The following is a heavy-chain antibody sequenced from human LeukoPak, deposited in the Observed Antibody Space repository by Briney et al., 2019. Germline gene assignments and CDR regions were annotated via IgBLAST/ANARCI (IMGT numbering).Heavy chain of an antibody. CDR2: IYTSGST. Sequence: SETLSLTCTVSGNSFGDYYWSWIRQPAGKGLEWIGRIYTSGSTTYNPSLKSRVTMSVDTSKSQFSLNLMSVTAADTAVYYCTRDTGTTGEVKFDPWGQGTLVAVSS. CDR1: GNSFGDYY. V-gene: IGHV4-4*07. J-gene: IGHJ5*02. CDR3: TRDTGTTGEVKFDP. D-gene: IGHD4-17*01.